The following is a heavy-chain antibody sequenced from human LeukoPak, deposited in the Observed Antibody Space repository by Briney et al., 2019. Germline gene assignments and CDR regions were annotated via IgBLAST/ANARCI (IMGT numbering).Heavy chain of an antibody. CDR3: ARRRYYDSSGYNYYYMDV. CDR2: INHSGST. CDR1: GGSFSGYY. J-gene: IGHJ6*03. D-gene: IGHD3-22*01. Sequence: SETLSLTCAVYGGSFSGYYWSWIRQPPGKGLEWIGEINHSGSTNYNPSLKSRVTISVDTSKNQFSLKLSSVTAADTAVYYCARRRYYDSSGYNYYYMDVWGKGTTVTISS. V-gene: IGHV4-34*01.